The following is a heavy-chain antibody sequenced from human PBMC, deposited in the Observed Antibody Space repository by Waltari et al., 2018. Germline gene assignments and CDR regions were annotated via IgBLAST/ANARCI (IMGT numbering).Heavy chain of an antibody. J-gene: IGHJ2*01. CDR3: ARDRHFSDGGAYYESGL. CDR1: GYTFTNYG. D-gene: IGHD2-21*01. V-gene: IGHV1-18*01. Sequence: QVQLVQSGGEVKKPGASVKVSCKASGYTFTNYGFIWVRQAPGQGLEWMGWISAYNGNTDYAQKLQGRVTMTTETSTGTAYLELRSLTSDDTAVYYCARDRHFSDGGAYYESGLWGRGTLVTVSS. CDR2: ISAYNGNT.